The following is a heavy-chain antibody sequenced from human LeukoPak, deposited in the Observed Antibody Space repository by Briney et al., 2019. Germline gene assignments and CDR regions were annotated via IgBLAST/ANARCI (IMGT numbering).Heavy chain of an antibody. V-gene: IGHV3-30*03. Sequence: GGSLRLSCAASGFTFSSYGMHWVRQAPGKGLEWVAVISYDGSNKYYADSVKGRFTISRDNSKNTLYLQMNSLRAEDTAAYYCARDHYDFWSGYSDYWGQGTLVTVSS. CDR1: GFTFSSYG. D-gene: IGHD3-3*01. CDR2: ISYDGSNK. J-gene: IGHJ4*02. CDR3: ARDHYDFWSGYSDY.